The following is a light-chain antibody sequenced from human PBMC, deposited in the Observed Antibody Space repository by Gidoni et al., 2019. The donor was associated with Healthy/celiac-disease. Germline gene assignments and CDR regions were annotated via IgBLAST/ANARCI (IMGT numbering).Light chain of an antibody. J-gene: IGLJ3*02. CDR1: SSNIGSNT. CDR3: AAWDDSLNGWV. Sequence: HSLLTPQPSPSRTPGQGVTISCSGRSSNIGSNTVNWYQQLPGTAPKHLIYSNNQRPSGVPDRFSGSKSGTSASLAISGLQSEDEADYYCAAWDDSLNGWVFGGGTKLTVL. V-gene: IGLV1-44*01. CDR2: SNN.